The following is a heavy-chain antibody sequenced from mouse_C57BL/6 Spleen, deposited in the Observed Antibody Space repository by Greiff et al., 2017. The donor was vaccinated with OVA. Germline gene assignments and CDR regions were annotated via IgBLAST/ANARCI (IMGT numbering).Heavy chain of an antibody. Sequence: EVNVVESGGGLVQPGGSLKLSCAASGFTFSDYYMYWVRQTPEKRLEWVAYISNGGGSTYYPDTVKGRFTISRDNAKNTLYLQMSRLKSEDTAMYYCARRVDSNYLYYAMDYWGQGTSVTVSS. CDR1: GFTFSDYY. D-gene: IGHD2-5*01. J-gene: IGHJ4*01. CDR2: ISNGGGST. CDR3: ARRVDSNYLYYAMDY. V-gene: IGHV5-12*01.